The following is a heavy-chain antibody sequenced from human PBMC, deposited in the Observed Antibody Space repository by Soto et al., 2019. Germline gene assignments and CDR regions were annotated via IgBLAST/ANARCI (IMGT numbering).Heavy chain of an antibody. CDR2: IQSKSDGGAT. CDR1: GFTLSNAW. J-gene: IGHJ4*02. D-gene: IGHD3-16*01. Sequence: EVQLVESGGGLVEPGGSLRLSCAASGFTLSNAWMSWVRQAPGKGLEWVGRIQSKSDGGATVYAAPVRGRFTITRDDSKNTLDLQMSSLKTEGTAMYYCTRVNLGKLDYWGQGTLATVSS. V-gene: IGHV3-15*01. CDR3: TRVNLGKLDY.